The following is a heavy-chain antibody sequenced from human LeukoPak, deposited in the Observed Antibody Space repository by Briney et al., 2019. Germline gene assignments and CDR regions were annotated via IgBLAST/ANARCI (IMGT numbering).Heavy chain of an antibody. V-gene: IGHV3-23*01. CDR3: AKNGDRGAYCSGGTCYPYYYYYMDV. D-gene: IGHD2-15*01. J-gene: IGHJ6*03. Sequence: GGSLRLSCAASGLTFSSYGMSWVRQAPGRGLEWVSAISTTGGTTYYTDSVRGRFTISRDNSRNTLYLQMNSLRAEDTAIYYCAKNGDRGAYCSGGTCYPYYYYYMDVWGKGTTVTISS. CDR1: GLTFSSYG. CDR2: ISTTGGTT.